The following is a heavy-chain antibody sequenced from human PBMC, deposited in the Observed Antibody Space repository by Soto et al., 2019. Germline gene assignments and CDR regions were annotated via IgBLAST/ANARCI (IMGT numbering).Heavy chain of an antibody. CDR3: AKDGFDYYDNSGYSYFDS. CDR1: GFTFSTYA. V-gene: IGHV3-23*01. J-gene: IGHJ4*02. Sequence: GGSLRLSCAASGFTFSTYAMSWVRQATGKGLEWVSAISGGGVSTYYADSVKGRFTISRDNSKNTLYLQVNSLRAEDTAVYYCAKDGFDYYDNSGYSYFDSWGQGTLVTVSS. CDR2: ISGGGVST. D-gene: IGHD3-22*01.